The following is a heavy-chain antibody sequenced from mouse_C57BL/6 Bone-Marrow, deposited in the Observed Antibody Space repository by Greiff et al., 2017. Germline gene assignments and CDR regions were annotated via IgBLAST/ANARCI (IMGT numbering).Heavy chain of an antibody. J-gene: IGHJ2*01. V-gene: IGHV1-50*01. CDR3: ARSSRLDY. CDR2: IDPSDSYT. Sequence: QVQLQQPGAELVKPGASVKLSCKASGYTFTSYWMQWVKQRPGQGLEWIGEIDPSDSYTNYNQKFKGKATLTVDTSSSTAYMQLSSLTSEDSAVYYCARSSRLDYWCQGTTLTVSS. CDR1: GYTFTSYW.